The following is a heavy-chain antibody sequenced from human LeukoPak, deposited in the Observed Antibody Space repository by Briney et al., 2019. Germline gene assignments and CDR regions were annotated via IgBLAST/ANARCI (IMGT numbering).Heavy chain of an antibody. Sequence: PGRSLRLSCATSGFTFSDYYMSWIRQAPAKGLEWVSYISTTSRYTDYADSVRGRFTISRDNAKNLLYLQMNSLRPEDTAVYYCARDWYCSSSICYTDRNWFDAWGQGTPVTVSS. D-gene: IGHD2-2*02. CDR2: ISTTSRYT. V-gene: IGHV3-11*05. CDR1: GFTFSDYY. J-gene: IGHJ5*02. CDR3: ARDWYCSSSICYTDRNWFDA.